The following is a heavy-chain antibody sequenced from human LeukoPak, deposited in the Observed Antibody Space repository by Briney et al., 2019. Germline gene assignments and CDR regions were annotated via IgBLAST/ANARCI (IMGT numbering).Heavy chain of an antibody. J-gene: IGHJ3*02. CDR3: ARRLNYYDSSGYYRYDAFDI. Sequence: SETLSLTCTVSGGSISSGGYYWSWIRQHPGKGLEWIGYIYYSGSTYYNPSLKSRVTISVDTSKNQFSLKLSSVTAADTAVYYCARRLNYYDSSGYYRYDAFDIWGQGTMVTVSS. CDR2: IYYSGST. CDR1: GGSISSGGYY. V-gene: IGHV4-31*03. D-gene: IGHD3-22*01.